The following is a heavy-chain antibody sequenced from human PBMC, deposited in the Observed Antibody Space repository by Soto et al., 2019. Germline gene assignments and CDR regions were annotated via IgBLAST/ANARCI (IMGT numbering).Heavy chain of an antibody. CDR3: AKDDGRYDF. D-gene: IGHD1-26*01. V-gene: IGHV3-23*01. J-gene: IGHJ4*02. Sequence: GGSLRLSCAASGFTFSSYALSWVRQAPGKGLEWVSLITSTDNIYYADSVKGRFTISRDNSKSMLYLQMNSLRAEDTAVYYRAKDDGRYDFWGQGTLVTVSS. CDR2: ITSTDNI. CDR1: GFTFSSYA.